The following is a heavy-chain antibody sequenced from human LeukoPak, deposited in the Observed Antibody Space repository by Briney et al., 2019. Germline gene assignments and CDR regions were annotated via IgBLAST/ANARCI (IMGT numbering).Heavy chain of an antibody. Sequence: PSETLSLTCTVSGGSVSSYYWSWIRRPPGRGLEWIAYLSHSGSSDSNPSLTSRVTTLVDTSKNQFSLKLTSVTAADTAVYYCARARYANAWYAFDIWGHETMVTVSS. V-gene: IGHV4-59*02. CDR1: GGSVSSYY. CDR3: ARARYANAWYAFDI. J-gene: IGHJ3*02. CDR2: LSHSGSS. D-gene: IGHD2-2*01.